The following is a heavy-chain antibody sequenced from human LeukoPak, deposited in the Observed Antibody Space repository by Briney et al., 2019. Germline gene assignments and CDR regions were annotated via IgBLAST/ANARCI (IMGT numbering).Heavy chain of an antibody. D-gene: IGHD6-19*01. CDR3: AKGTGSSGWRYYFDY. CDR1: GITFGNCA. V-gene: IGHV3-23*01. CDR2: ISASGGST. J-gene: IGHJ4*02. Sequence: GGSLRLSCATSGITFGNCAMSWVRQAPGEGLEWVSTISASGGSTYYADSVKGRFTTSRDNSKNTVYLQMSSLRAEDTAVYFCAKGTGSSGWRYYFDYWGQGTLVTVSS.